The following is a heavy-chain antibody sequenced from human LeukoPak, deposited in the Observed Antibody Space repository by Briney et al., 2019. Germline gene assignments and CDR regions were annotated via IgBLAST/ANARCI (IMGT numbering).Heavy chain of an antibody. D-gene: IGHD6-6*01. CDR2: IYYSGST. Sequence: PSETLSPTCTVSGGSINSYYWSWIRQPPGKGLEWIGYIYYSGSTNYNSSLKSRVTISVDTSKNQFSLKLSSVTAADTAVYYCARHSSSSRGWFDPWGQGTLVTVSS. CDR1: GGSINSYY. CDR3: ARHSSSSRGWFDP. V-gene: IGHV4-59*08. J-gene: IGHJ5*02.